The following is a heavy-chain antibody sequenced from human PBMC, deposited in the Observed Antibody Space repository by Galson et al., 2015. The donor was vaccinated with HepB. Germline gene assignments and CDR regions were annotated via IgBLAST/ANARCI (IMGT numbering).Heavy chain of an antibody. Sequence: SLRLSCAASEFTFSSYWMSWVRQAPGEGLEWVANIKQDGSEKYYVDSVKGRFTISRDNAKNSLSLQMNSLRAEDTAVYYCVRGPRNISWFVAHFDYWGQGTLVTVSP. CDR1: EFTFSSYW. J-gene: IGHJ4*02. V-gene: IGHV3-7*03. CDR2: IKQDGSEK. D-gene: IGHD6-13*01. CDR3: VRGPRNISWFVAHFDY.